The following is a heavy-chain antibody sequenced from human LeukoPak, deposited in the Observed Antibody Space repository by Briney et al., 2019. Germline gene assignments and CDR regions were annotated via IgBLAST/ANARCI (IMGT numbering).Heavy chain of an antibody. Sequence: GASVKVSCKASGYTFSSYDINWVRQATGQGLEWMGWMNPNSGNTGYAQKFQGRVTMTRNTSISTAYMELSSLRSEDTAAYYCARVGWHDYDSSGYDYWGQGTLVTVSS. J-gene: IGHJ4*02. CDR2: MNPNSGNT. CDR1: GYTFSSYD. CDR3: ARVGWHDYDSSGYDY. D-gene: IGHD3-22*01. V-gene: IGHV1-8*01.